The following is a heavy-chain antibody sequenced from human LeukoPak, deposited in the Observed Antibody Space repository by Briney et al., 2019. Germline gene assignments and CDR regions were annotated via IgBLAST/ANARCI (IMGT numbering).Heavy chain of an antibody. V-gene: IGHV1-2*02. D-gene: IGHD3-22*01. CDR2: INPNSGAT. CDR1: GYTFTGYY. Sequence: ASVKVSCKASGYTFTGYYIHWVRQAPGQGLEWMGWINPNSGATNYAQKFQGRVTMTRDTSISTAYMELSRLRSDDTAVYYCATDTRYPYYYDSSGYFDYWGQGTLVTVSS. J-gene: IGHJ4*02. CDR3: ATDTRYPYYYDSSGYFDY.